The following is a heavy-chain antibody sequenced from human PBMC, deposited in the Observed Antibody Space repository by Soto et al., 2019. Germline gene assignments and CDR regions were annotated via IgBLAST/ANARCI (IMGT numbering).Heavy chain of an antibody. CDR1: GYSFTNYD. CDR2: MNPNSGST. J-gene: IGHJ4*02. Sequence: ASVKVSCKASGYSFTNYDINWVRQATGQGLEWMGWMNPNSGSTGHAPKFQGRVTMTRDTSISTAYMELSSLRSDDTAVYYYARGRGYYDTVDYWGPGTLVTVSS. CDR3: ARGRGYYDTVDY. V-gene: IGHV1-8*01. D-gene: IGHD3-22*01.